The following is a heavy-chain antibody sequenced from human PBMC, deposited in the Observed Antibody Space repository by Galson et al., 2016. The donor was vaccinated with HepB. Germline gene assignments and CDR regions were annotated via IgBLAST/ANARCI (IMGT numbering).Heavy chain of an antibody. CDR1: GFTFSDAW. J-gene: IGHJ4*02. CDR2: IKSKTDGGTT. V-gene: IGHV3-15*01. Sequence: SLRLSCAASGFTFSDAWMSWVRQAPGKGLEWVGRIKSKTDGGTTDYAAPVKGRFTISRDDSKNTLYRQMNSLKTEDTAVYSCTAGPGLRYFDCLLPFDYWGQGTLVTVSS. D-gene: IGHD3-9*01. CDR3: TAGPGLRYFDCLLPFDY.